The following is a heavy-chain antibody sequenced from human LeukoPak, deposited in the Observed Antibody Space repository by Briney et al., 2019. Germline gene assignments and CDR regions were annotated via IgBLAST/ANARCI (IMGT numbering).Heavy chain of an antibody. J-gene: IGHJ5*02. CDR3: ARDQSSGGSIPAFANWFDP. CDR1: GYTFTSYA. CDR2: INTNTGNP. D-gene: IGHD6-25*01. V-gene: IGHV7-4-1*02. Sequence: ASVKVSCKASGYTFTSYAMNWVRQAPGQGLEWMGWINTNTGNPTYAQGFTGRFVFSLDTSVSTAYLQISSLKAEDTAVYYCARDQSSGGSIPAFANWFDPWGQGTLVTVSS.